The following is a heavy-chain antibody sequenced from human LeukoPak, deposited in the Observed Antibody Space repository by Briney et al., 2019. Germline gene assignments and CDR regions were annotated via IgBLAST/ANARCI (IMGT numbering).Heavy chain of an antibody. CDR1: GFAFSSYG. Sequence: GGSLRLSCAASGFAFSSYGISWVRQAPGKGLEYVSSISSHGGSIYYAKSVKGRFTISRDNSKNTLYLQMGSLSSEDMAVYYCAREINGDYGNWFDSWGQGTLVTVSS. V-gene: IGHV3-64*01. CDR2: ISSHGGSI. D-gene: IGHD4-17*01. CDR3: AREINGDYGNWFDS. J-gene: IGHJ5*01.